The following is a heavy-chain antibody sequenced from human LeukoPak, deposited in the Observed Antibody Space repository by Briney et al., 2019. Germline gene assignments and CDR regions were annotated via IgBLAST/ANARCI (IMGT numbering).Heavy chain of an antibody. CDR1: GGTFSSYA. J-gene: IGHJ4*02. CDR2: IIPILGIA. Sequence: ASVKVSCKASGGTFSSYAISWVRQAPGQGLEWMGRIIPILGIANYAQKFQGRVTITADKSTSTAYMELSSLRSEDTAVYYCARAPNYGSGSYPSGYFDYWSQGTLVTVSS. CDR3: ARAPNYGSGSYPSGYFDY. V-gene: IGHV1-69*04. D-gene: IGHD3-10*01.